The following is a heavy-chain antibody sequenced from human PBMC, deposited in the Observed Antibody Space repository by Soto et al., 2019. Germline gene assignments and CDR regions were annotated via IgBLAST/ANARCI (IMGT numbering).Heavy chain of an antibody. CDR1: GFTFSSYT. D-gene: IGHD2-15*01. V-gene: IGHV3-48*01. J-gene: IGHJ6*02. CDR3: GRDRILGYCSGGSCPNLYYYYGMDV. Sequence: SGGSLRLSCAASGFTFSSYTLAWVRQAPRKGLEWVSSISGSGRSTYYADSVQGRFTISRDNAKNTLYLQMNSLIGEDMAVYYCGRDRILGYCSGGSCPNLYYYYGMDVWGQGTTVTVSS. CDR2: ISGSGRST.